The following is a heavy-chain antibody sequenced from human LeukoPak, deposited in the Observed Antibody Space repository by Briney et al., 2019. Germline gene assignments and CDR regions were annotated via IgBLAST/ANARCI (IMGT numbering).Heavy chain of an antibody. Sequence: GGSLRLSCAASGFTFNRYWMSWVRQVPREGLEWVANIKQDGSEKYYMDSVKGRFTISRDNAKNSLYLQMNSLRAEDTAIYYCTRVGYIDEGIDYWGQGTLVTVSS. D-gene: IGHD5-24*01. CDR3: TRVGYIDEGIDY. CDR2: IKQDGSEK. CDR1: GFTFNRYW. J-gene: IGHJ4*02. V-gene: IGHV3-7*04.